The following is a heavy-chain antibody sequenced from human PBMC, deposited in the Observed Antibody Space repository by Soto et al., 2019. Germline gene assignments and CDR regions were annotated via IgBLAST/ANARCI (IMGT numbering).Heavy chain of an antibody. CDR2: ISGSGSRT. V-gene: IGHV3-23*01. J-gene: IGHJ3*02. Sequence: GGSLRLSCAASGFTFSSYAMSWVRQAPGKGLEWVSAISGSGSRTYYADSVKGRFTFSRDNSKKTLYLQMNSLRAEDTAVYFCAKGTYRDYVYWDHAFDIWGQGTMITISS. CDR1: GFTFSSYA. D-gene: IGHD4-17*01. CDR3: AKGTYRDYVYWDHAFDI.